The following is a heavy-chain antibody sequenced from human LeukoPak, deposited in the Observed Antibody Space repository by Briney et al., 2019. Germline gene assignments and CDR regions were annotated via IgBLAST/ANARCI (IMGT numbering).Heavy chain of an antibody. CDR2: ISAYNGNT. Sequence: GASVKVSCKASGYTFTSYGISWVRQAPGQGLEWMGWISAYNGNTNYAQKLQGRVTMTTDTSTSTVYMELRSLRSDDAAVYYCASTYYDILTGSPITGMDVWGQGTTVTVSS. D-gene: IGHD3-9*01. CDR1: GYTFTSYG. CDR3: ASTYYDILTGSPITGMDV. J-gene: IGHJ6*02. V-gene: IGHV1-18*01.